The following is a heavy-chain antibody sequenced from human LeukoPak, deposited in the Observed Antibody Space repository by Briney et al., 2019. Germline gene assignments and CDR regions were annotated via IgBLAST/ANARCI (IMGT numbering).Heavy chain of an antibody. J-gene: IGHJ4*02. CDR1: GATFTSYY. Sequence: ASAKVSCKASGATFTSYYMSWVRQAPGQGLEWMGIINPSSGSTSYAQNFQGRVTMTRDTSSSTVNMELSSLRSEDTAVYYCARGYTHGDYWGQGTLVTVSS. V-gene: IGHV1-46*01. CDR2: INPSSGST. CDR3: ARGYTHGDY. D-gene: IGHD2-2*02.